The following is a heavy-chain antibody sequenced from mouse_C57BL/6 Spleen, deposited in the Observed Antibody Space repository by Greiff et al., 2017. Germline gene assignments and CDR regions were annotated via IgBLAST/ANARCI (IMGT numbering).Heavy chain of an antibody. CDR1: GYAFSSYW. V-gene: IGHV1-80*01. Sequence: QVQLQQSGAELVKPGASVKISCKASGYAFSSYWMNWVKQRPGKGLEWIGQIYPGDGDTNYNGKFKGKATLTEDKSSSTAYMQLSSLTSEDSAVYFCAREGIITTVLDYWGQGTTLTVSS. CDR3: AREGIITTVLDY. D-gene: IGHD1-1*01. J-gene: IGHJ2*01. CDR2: IYPGDGDT.